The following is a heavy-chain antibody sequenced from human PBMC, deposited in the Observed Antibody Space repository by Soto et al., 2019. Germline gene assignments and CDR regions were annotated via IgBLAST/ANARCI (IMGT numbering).Heavy chain of an antibody. CDR3: ARKGPPRDAFDI. J-gene: IGHJ3*02. V-gene: IGHV3-23*01. CDR1: GFNFSSYN. Sequence: PGGSLSLSCAASGFNFSSYNMNWVRQAPGKGLEWVSCIRGGGGSTFYADSVKGRFTISRDNSKNTLYVQMNSLRAEDTAIYYCARKGPPRDAFDIWGQGTMVTVSS. CDR2: IRGGGGST.